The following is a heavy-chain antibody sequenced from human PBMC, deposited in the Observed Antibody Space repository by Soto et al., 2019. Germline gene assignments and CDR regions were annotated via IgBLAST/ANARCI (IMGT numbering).Heavy chain of an antibody. CDR2: ISYDGSNK. CDR1: GFTFSSYG. CDR3: AKEWAEYYYDSSGYAYFDY. Sequence: GGSLRLSCAASGFTFSSYGMHWVRQAPGKGLEWVAVISYDGSNKYYADSVKGRFTISRDNSKNTLYLQMNSLRAEDTAVYYCAKEWAEYYYDSSGYAYFDYWGQGTLVTVSS. J-gene: IGHJ4*02. D-gene: IGHD3-22*01. V-gene: IGHV3-30*18.